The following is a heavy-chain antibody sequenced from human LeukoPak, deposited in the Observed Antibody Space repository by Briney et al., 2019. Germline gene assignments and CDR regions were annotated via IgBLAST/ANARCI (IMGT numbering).Heavy chain of an antibody. D-gene: IGHD4-17*01. CDR1: DDSFNTHY. Sequence: PSETLSLTCSVSDDSFNTHYWTWIRHPPGKGLEWIGYISSIGSTNYNPSLKSRVTITIDTSKKQFSLKMTSVTAADTAVYYCARDPTKVTKGFDVWGQGTMVTVSS. J-gene: IGHJ3*01. CDR3: ARDPTKVTKGFDV. CDR2: ISSIGST. V-gene: IGHV4-59*11.